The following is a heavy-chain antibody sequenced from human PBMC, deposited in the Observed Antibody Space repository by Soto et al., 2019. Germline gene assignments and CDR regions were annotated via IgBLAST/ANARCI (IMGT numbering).Heavy chain of an antibody. CDR2: IHSGGSRI. CDR3: ARDGSTVTTNSNYAMHV. D-gene: IGHD4-17*01. V-gene: IGHV3-48*03. CDR1: GFTFSTYH. J-gene: IGHJ6*02. Sequence: VGSLRLSCAASGFTFSTYHMNWVRQAPGKGLEWVSYIHSGGSRIYYADSVKGRFTISRDNAKNSLYLQMNRLRAEDTAVYYCARDGSTVTTNSNYAMHVWGQGTTVTVSS.